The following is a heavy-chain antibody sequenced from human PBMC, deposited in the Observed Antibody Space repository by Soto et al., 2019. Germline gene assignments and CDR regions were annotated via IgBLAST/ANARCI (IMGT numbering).Heavy chain of an antibody. D-gene: IGHD2-15*01. CDR3: ARASLNKCSGGSCYWGDWFDP. CDR2: IYYSGST. J-gene: IGHJ5*02. V-gene: IGHV4-31*03. Sequence: QVQLQESGPGLVKPSQTLSLTCTVSGGSISSGGYYWSWIRQHPGKGLEWIGYIYYSGSTYYNPSLKSRVTISVDTSKNQFSLKLSSVTAADTAVYYCARASLNKCSGGSCYWGDWFDPWGQGTLVTVSS. CDR1: GGSISSGGYY.